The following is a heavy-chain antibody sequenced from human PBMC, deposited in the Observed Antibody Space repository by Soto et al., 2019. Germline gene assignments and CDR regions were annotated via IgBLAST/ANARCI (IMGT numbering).Heavy chain of an antibody. V-gene: IGHV3-30-3*01. CDR2: ISDDGSNT. CDR1: GFTFSRHT. D-gene: IGHD3-3*01. CDR3: AIEVYYGLWKVLSTHAYYFVE. Sequence: QVQLVESGGGVVQPGRSLRLSCAASGFTFSRHTMHWVRQAPGKGLEWVAAISDDGSNTYYADSVKGRFTISRDNSKNSLSLQMNRLSSVDTAVHHCAIEVYYGLWKVLSTHAYYFVEWGQGNLVTVSS. J-gene: IGHJ4*02.